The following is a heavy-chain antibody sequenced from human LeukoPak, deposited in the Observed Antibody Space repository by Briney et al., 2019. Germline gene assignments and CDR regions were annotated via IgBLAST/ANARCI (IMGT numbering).Heavy chain of an antibody. V-gene: IGHV4-30-4*01. CDR3: ARDCSGGSCYGTDY. Sequence: PSETLSLTCTVSGASIRSGDYYWSWIRQPPGKGLEWIGYIYDSGSTYYNPSLKSRITISVDTSENRFSLKLSSVTATDTAVYYCARDCSGGSCYGTDYWGQGTLVTVSS. CDR2: IYDSGST. CDR1: GASIRSGDYY. J-gene: IGHJ4*02. D-gene: IGHD2-15*01.